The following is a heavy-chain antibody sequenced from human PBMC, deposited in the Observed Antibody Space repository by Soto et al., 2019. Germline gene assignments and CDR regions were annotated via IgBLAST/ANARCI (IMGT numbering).Heavy chain of an antibody. CDR3: AKDRGSIAAKENYYYYMDV. D-gene: IGHD6-6*01. J-gene: IGHJ6*03. V-gene: IGHV3-30*18. CDR1: GLTFSSYG. Sequence: GGSLRLSCAASGLTFSSYGMHWVRQAPGKGLEWVAVISYDGSNKYYADSVKGRFTISRDNSKNTLYLQMNSLRAEDTAVYYCAKDRGSIAAKENYYYYMDVWGKGTTVTVSS. CDR2: ISYDGSNK.